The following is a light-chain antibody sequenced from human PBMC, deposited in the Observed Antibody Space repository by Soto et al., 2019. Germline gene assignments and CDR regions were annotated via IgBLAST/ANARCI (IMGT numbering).Light chain of an antibody. CDR3: QQYGTSPPT. CDR1: QSVSRNS. CDR2: GAS. J-gene: IGKJ3*01. V-gene: IGKV3-20*01. Sequence: EIALTQSPGTLSLSPGERATLSCRASQSVSRNSLAWYQQKPGQAPRLLIYGASSRATDIPDRFSGSGSGTDFTLIVSRLEPEDFAVYFCQQYGTSPPTFGPGTKVDI.